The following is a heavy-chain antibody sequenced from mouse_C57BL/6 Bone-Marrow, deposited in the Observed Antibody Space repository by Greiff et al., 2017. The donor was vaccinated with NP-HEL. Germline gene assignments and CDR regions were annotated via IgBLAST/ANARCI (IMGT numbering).Heavy chain of an antibody. Sequence: QVQLQQPGAELVMPGASVKLSCKASGYTFTSYWMHWVKQRPGQGLEWIGEIDPSDSYTNYNQKFKGKSTLTVDKSSSTAYMQRSSLTSEDSAVYYCARGWGYYAMDYWGQGTSVTVSS. CDR3: ARGWGYYAMDY. CDR2: IDPSDSYT. CDR1: GYTFTSYW. V-gene: IGHV1-69*01. J-gene: IGHJ4*01. D-gene: IGHD2-3*01.